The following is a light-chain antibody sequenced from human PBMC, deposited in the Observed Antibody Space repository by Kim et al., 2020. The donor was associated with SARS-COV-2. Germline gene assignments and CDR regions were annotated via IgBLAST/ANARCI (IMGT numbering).Light chain of an antibody. CDR1: SLRSYY. CDR2: GKN. Sequence: ALGQTVRITCQGDSLRSYYANWYQQKPGQAPVLVIYGKNNRPSGIPDRFSGSSSGNTASLTITGAQAEDEADYYCNSRDSSGNPYVFGTGTKVTVL. V-gene: IGLV3-19*01. J-gene: IGLJ1*01. CDR3: NSRDSSGNPYV.